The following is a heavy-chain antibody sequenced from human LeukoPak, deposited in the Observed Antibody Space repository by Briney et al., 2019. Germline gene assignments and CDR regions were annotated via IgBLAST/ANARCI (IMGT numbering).Heavy chain of an antibody. D-gene: IGHD1-14*01. CDR3: ASGAVYLYYYGMDV. CDR2: INHSGST. V-gene: IGHV4-34*01. Sequence: SETLSLTCAVYGGSFSGYYWSWIRQPPGKGLEWIVEINHSGSTNYNPALKSRVTISVHTSNSQFYLTLSSVTAAATAVYYCASGAVYLYYYGMDVSGQGTKLTVSS. CDR1: GGSFSGYY. J-gene: IGHJ6*02.